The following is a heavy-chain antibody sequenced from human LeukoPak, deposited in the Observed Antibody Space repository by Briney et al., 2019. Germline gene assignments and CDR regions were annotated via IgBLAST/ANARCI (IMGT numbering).Heavy chain of an antibody. V-gene: IGHV3-53*01. CDR3: AKGYLYGDFDY. CDR1: GFTVSSNS. Sequence: GGSLRLSCTVSGFTVSSNSMSWVRQAPGKGLEWVSFIYSSVTHYSDSVKGRFTISRDNSKNTLYLQMNSLRAEDTAVYYCAKGYLYGDFDYWGQGTLVTASS. D-gene: IGHD4-17*01. CDR2: IYSSVT. J-gene: IGHJ4*02.